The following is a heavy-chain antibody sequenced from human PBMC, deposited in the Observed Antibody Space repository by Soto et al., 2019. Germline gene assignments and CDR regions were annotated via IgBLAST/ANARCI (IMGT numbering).Heavy chain of an antibody. J-gene: IGHJ3*02. V-gene: IGHV4-34*01. CDR1: GGSFSGYY. CDR2: INHSGST. D-gene: IGHD3-22*01. Sequence: SETLSLTCAVYGGSFSGYYWSWIRQPPGKGLEWIGEINHSGSTNYNPSLKSRVTISVDTSKNQFSLKLSSVTAADTAVYYCARGDYYDSSGYPRGASDIWGQGTMVTVSS. CDR3: ARGDYYDSSGYPRGASDI.